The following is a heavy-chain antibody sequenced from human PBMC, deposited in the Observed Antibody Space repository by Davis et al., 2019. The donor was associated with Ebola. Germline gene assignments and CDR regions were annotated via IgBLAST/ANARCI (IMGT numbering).Heavy chain of an antibody. CDR3: VRAYYGASY. CDR2: ISSNGGST. Sequence: SCKASGGTFSSYAMHWVRQVPGKGLEYVSAISSNGGSTYYADSVKGRFTISRDNSKNTLYLQMSSLRAEDTAVYYCVRAYYGASYWGQGTLVTVSS. CDR1: GGTFSSYA. D-gene: IGHD4-17*01. J-gene: IGHJ4*02. V-gene: IGHV3-64D*08.